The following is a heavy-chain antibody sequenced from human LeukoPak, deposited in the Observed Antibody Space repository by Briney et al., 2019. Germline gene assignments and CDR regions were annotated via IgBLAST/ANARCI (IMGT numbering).Heavy chain of an antibody. J-gene: IGHJ4*02. D-gene: IGHD4-17*01. Sequence: SETLSLTCTVSGDSISSSRSYWGWIRQPPGEGLEWIGSIYYSGSTYYNTSLKSRVTISVDTSKNQFSLKLSSVTAADTAVYYCARLLYGDYVDYWGQGTLVTVSS. CDR3: ARLLYGDYVDY. V-gene: IGHV4-39*01. CDR2: IYYSGST. CDR1: GDSISSSRSY.